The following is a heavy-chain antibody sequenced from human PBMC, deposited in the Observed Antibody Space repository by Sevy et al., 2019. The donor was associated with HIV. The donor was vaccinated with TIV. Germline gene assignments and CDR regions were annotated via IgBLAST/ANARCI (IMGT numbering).Heavy chain of an antibody. CDR2: IRSKPYGGTT. D-gene: IGHD2-15*01. Sequence: GGSLRLSCKTSGFTFGDFAMSWFRQAPGRGLEWVGFIRSKPYGGTTEDAASVQGRFTIARDDSKSIAFLQMNSLKTEDAAVYYCTRDREYCSGSTCPDAFDFWGQGTKVTVSS. V-gene: IGHV3-49*03. CDR1: GFTFGDFA. CDR3: TRDREYCSGSTCPDAFDF. J-gene: IGHJ3*01.